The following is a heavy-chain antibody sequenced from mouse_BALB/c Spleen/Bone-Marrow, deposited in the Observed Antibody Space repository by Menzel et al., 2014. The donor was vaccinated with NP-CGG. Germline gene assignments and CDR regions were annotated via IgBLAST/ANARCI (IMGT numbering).Heavy chain of an antibody. J-gene: IGHJ2*01. CDR3: TRDMGLLRFDY. CDR1: GFTFTDYY. V-gene: IGHV7-3*02. Sequence: EVHLVESGGGLVQPGGSLILSCATSGFTFTDYYMSWVRQPPGKALEWLGFIRNKPNGYTTEYSASVKGRFTISRDNSQSILYLQMNTLRVEDSATYYCTRDMGLLRFDYWGQGTTLTVSS. CDR2: IRNKPNGYTT. D-gene: IGHD1-1*01.